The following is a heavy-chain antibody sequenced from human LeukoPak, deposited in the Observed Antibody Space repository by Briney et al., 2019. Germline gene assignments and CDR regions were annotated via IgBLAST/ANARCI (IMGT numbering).Heavy chain of an antibody. CDR3: ARRPGHTWDMGNWFDP. CDR2: ISYNGIT. D-gene: IGHD1-26*01. V-gene: IGHV4-39*01. J-gene: IGHJ5*02. Sequence: SETLFLTCSVSGDSIRTNNYFWGWIRQPPGMGLEWIGSISYNGITYYNPSLNRRASVSVDTSKNQFSLNLNSVTAADTAIYYCARRPGHTWDMGNWFDPWGQGTLVTVSS. CDR1: GDSIRTNNYF.